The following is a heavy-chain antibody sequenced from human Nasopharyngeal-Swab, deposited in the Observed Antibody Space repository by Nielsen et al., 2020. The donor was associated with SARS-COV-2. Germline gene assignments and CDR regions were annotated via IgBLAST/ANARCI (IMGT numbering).Heavy chain of an antibody. CDR2: IIPIFGTA. Sequence: HAHGHGFEWMGGIIPIFGTANYAQKFQGRVTITADKSTSTAYMELSSLRSEDTAVYYCATQDGYNYYYYYMDVWGKGTTVTVSS. D-gene: IGHD5-24*01. V-gene: IGHV1-69*06. J-gene: IGHJ6*03. CDR3: ATQDGYNYYYYYMDV.